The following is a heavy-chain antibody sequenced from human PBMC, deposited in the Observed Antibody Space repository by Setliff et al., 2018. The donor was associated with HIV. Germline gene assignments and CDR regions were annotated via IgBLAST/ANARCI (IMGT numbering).Heavy chain of an antibody. CDR2: IDPHTGDT. V-gene: IGHV1-2*02. Sequence: ASVKVSCKASGYTFTGHYMHWVRQAPGQGLQWMGWIDPHTGDTALVQQFQETVSLSADTSIATAFMQLFWLTTGDTATYYCARGPRTSESIDFWGRGTLVTVSS. D-gene: IGHD6-6*01. J-gene: IGHJ4*02. CDR1: GYTFTGHY. CDR3: ARGPRTSESIDF.